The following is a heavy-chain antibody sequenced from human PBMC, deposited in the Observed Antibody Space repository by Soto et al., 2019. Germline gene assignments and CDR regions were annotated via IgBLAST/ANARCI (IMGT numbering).Heavy chain of an antibody. Sequence: ASVKVSCKVSGYTLTELSMHWLRQAPGKGLEWMGGFDPEDGETIYAQKFQGRVTMTGDTSTDTAYMELSSLRSEDTAVYYCATDLGTRLDAFDIWGQGTMVIV. J-gene: IGHJ3*02. CDR2: FDPEDGET. D-gene: IGHD2-2*01. CDR3: ATDLGTRLDAFDI. V-gene: IGHV1-24*01. CDR1: GYTLTELS.